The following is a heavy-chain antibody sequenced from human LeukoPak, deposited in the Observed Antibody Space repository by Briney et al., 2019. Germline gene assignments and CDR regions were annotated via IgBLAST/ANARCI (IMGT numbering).Heavy chain of an antibody. V-gene: IGHV3-30*19. CDR3: ARGPTPARITIFGVVTEVEYFQH. CDR1: GFTFSSYG. CDR2: ISYDGSNK. D-gene: IGHD3-3*01. Sequence: GGSLRLSCAASGFTFSSYGMHWVRQAPGKGLEWVAVISYDGSNKYYADSVKGRFTISRDNSKNTLYLQMNSLRAEDTAVYYCARGPTPARITIFGVVTEVEYFQHWGQGTLVTVSS. J-gene: IGHJ1*01.